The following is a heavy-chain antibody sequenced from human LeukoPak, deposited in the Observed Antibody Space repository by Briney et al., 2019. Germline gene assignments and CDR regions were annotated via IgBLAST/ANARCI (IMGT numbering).Heavy chain of an antibody. CDR2: INPNSGGT. D-gene: IGHD6-6*01. Sequence: GASVKVSCKASGYTFTGYYMHWVRQAPGQGLEWMGWINPNSGGTNYAQKFQGRVTMTRDTAISTAYMELSRLRSDDTAVYYCARTYSPPSYSSSPSAEYFQHWGQGTLVTVSS. CDR1: GYTFTGYY. J-gene: IGHJ1*01. V-gene: IGHV1-2*02. CDR3: ARTYSPPSYSSSPSAEYFQH.